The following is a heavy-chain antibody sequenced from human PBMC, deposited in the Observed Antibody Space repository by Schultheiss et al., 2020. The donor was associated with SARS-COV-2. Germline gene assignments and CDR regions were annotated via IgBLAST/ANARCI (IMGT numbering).Heavy chain of an antibody. CDR1: GFTFSSYG. Sequence: GGSLRLSCAASGFTFSSYGMHWVRQAPGKGLEWVAVIWYDGSNKYYVDSVKGRFTISRDNAKNSLYLQMNSLRAEDTAVYYCTNPEYYDSSGYEPWGQGTLVTVSS. CDR3: TNPEYYDSSGYEP. D-gene: IGHD3-22*01. V-gene: IGHV3-33*03. J-gene: IGHJ5*02. CDR2: IWYDGSNK.